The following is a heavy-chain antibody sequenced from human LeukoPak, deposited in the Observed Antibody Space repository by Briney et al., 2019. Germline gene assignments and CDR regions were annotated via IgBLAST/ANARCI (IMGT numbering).Heavy chain of an antibody. CDR3: ARVGGITIFFNWFDP. CDR1: GYTFTGYY. CDR2: INPNSGGT. J-gene: IGHJ5*02. D-gene: IGHD3-9*01. Sequence: ASVKVSCKASGYTFTGYYMHWVRQAPGQGLEWMGRINPNSGGTNYAQKFQGRVTMTRDTSISTAYMELSRLRSDDTAVYYCARVGGITIFFNWFDPWGQGTLVTVSS. V-gene: IGHV1-2*06.